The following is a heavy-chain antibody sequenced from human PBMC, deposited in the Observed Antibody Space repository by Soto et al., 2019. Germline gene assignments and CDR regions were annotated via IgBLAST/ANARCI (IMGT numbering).Heavy chain of an antibody. CDR2: IYYSGST. CDR3: ARTRRGGYCTNGVCPWGSWFDP. D-gene: IGHD2-8*01. CDR1: DGSISSYY. J-gene: IGHJ5*02. Sequence: SETLSLTCTVSDGSISSYYWSWIRQPPGKGLEWIGYIYYSGSTNYNPSLKSRVTISVDTSKNQFSLKLSSVTAADTAVYYCARTRRGGYCTNGVCPWGSWFDPWGEGTLVTVSS. V-gene: IGHV4-59*01.